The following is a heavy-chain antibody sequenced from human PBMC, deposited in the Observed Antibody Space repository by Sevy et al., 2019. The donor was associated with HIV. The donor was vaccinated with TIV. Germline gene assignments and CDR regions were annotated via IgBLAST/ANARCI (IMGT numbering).Heavy chain of an antibody. CDR3: AKEYMVRGVRPDY. CDR1: GFTFSSYA. D-gene: IGHD3-10*01. J-gene: IGHJ4*02. CDR2: ISGSGGST. V-gene: IGHV3-23*01. Sequence: GGSLRLSCAASGFTFSSYAMSWVRQAPGKGLEWVSAISGSGGSTYYADSVKGRFTICRDNTKNTLYLKMNGLRAEDTAVYYCAKEYMVRGVRPDYWGQGTLVTVSS.